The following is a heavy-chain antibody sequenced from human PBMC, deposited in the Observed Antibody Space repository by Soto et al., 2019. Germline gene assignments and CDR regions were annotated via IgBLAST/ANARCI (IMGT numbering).Heavy chain of an antibody. Sequence: GSLRLSCAASGFTFSSYGMHWVRQAPGKGLEWVAVIWYDGSNKYYADSVKGRFTISRDNSKNTLYLQMNSLRAEDTAVYYCARDLPQWNDVPNNWFDPRGQGTSVTVSS. V-gene: IGHV3-33*01. CDR1: GFTFSSYG. J-gene: IGHJ5*02. D-gene: IGHD1-1*01. CDR3: ARDLPQWNDVPNNWFDP. CDR2: IWYDGSNK.